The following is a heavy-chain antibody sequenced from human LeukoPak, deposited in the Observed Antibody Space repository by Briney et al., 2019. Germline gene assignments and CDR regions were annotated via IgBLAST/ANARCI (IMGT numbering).Heavy chain of an antibody. CDR1: GGSVSGYS. CDR3: ARVPDWEPIDK. Sequence: SETLSLTCAVSGGSVSGYSWSWIRQPPGKGLEWIEDITDRGGTSYTPSLKSRVTISLDTSKNQFSLHLTSVTAADTAVYFCARVPDWEPIDKWGQGTLVTVSS. J-gene: IGHJ4*02. V-gene: IGHV4-34*01. D-gene: IGHD1-26*01. CDR2: ITDRGGT.